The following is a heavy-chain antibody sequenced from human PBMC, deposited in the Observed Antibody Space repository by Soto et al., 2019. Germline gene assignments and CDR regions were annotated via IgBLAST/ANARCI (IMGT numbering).Heavy chain of an antibody. V-gene: IGHV3-23*01. CDR2: ISGSGGST. D-gene: IGHD3-22*01. Sequence: GGSLRLSCAASGFTFSSYAMSWVRQAPGKGLEWVSAISGSGGSTYYADSVKGRFTISRDNSKNTLYLQMNSLRAEDTAVYYCAKDRNYYDSRRRYYFDYWGQGTLVTVSS. J-gene: IGHJ4*02. CDR3: AKDRNYYDSRRRYYFDY. CDR1: GFTFSSYA.